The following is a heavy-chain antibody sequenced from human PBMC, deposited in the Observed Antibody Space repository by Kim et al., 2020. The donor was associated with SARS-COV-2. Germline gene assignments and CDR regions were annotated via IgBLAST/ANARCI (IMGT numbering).Heavy chain of an antibody. CDR2: ISAYNGNT. V-gene: IGHV1-18*01. CDR3: ARVDCTGGVCYDYYYYMDV. Sequence: ASVKVSCKASGYTFTSYGISWVRQAPGQGLEWMGWISAYNGNTNYAQKLQGRVTMTTDTSTSTAYMELRSLRSDDTAVYYCARVDCTGGVCYDYYYYMDVWGKGTTVTVS. J-gene: IGHJ6*03. D-gene: IGHD2-8*02. CDR1: GYTFTSYG.